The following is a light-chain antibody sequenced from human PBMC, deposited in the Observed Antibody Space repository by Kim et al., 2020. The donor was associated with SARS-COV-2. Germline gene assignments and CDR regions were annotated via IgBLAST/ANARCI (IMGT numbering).Light chain of an antibody. J-gene: IGLJ1*01. CDR3: QVWDSSSDLYL. CDR1: DIGSKG. Sequence: SYELTQPPSVSVAPGKTARITCGGTDIGSKGVHWYQQKPGQAPVLVIYSDTDRPSGLPERFSVSISANTATLTISRIEAGDEADYYCQVWDSSSDLYLFG. CDR2: SDT. V-gene: IGLV3-21*04.